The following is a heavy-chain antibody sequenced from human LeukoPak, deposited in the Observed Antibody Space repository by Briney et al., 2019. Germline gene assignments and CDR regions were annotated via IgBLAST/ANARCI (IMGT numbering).Heavy chain of an antibody. Sequence: GGSLRLSCAASGFTFSSYGMHWVRQAPGKGLEWVAVISYDGSNKYYADSVKGRFTISRDNSKNTLYLQMNSLRAEDTAVYYCAKENSDTVTSDYWGQGTLVTVSS. D-gene: IGHD4-17*01. V-gene: IGHV3-30*18. CDR2: ISYDGSNK. J-gene: IGHJ4*02. CDR1: GFTFSSYG. CDR3: AKENSDTVTSDY.